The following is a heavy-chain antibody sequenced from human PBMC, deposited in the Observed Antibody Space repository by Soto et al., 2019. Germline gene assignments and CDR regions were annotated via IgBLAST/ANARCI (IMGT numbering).Heavy chain of an antibody. CDR1: GGSGGSFSGYY. J-gene: IGHJ6*02. CDR2: INHSGST. Sequence: QVQLQQWGAGLLKPSETLSLTCAVYGGSGGSFSGYYWSWIRQPPGKGLEWIGEINHSGSTNYNPSVKSRVTIAVDPSKNPFSLKLSSVTAADTAVYYCARHNYASSGYYHYYYGMDVWGQGTPVTVSS. D-gene: IGHD3-22*01. V-gene: IGHV4-34*01. CDR3: ARHNYASSGYYHYYYGMDV.